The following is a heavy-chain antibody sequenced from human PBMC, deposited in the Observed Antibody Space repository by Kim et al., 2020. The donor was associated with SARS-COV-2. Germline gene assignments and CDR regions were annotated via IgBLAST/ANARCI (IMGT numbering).Heavy chain of an antibody. CDR3: ARSYSGPFDI. Sequence: GHTHSNPALRRRVTMSVDTSKNQFSLRLSSATAADTAVYYCARSYSGPFDIWGQGTMVTVSS. J-gene: IGHJ3*02. CDR2: GHT. V-gene: IGHV4-39*01. D-gene: IGHD3-10*01.